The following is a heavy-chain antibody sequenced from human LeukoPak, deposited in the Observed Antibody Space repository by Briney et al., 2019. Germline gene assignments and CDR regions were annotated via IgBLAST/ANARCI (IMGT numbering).Heavy chain of an antibody. Sequence: GASVKVSCKASGYTFTSYGISWVRQAPGQGLEWMGWISAYNGNTNYAQKLQGRVTMTTDTSTSTAYMELRSLRSDDTAVYYCARDQGSLGTARTPFDYWGQGTLVTVSS. CDR3: ARDQGSLGTARTPFDY. D-gene: IGHD7-27*01. V-gene: IGHV1-18*01. J-gene: IGHJ4*02. CDR2: ISAYNGNT. CDR1: GYTFTSYG.